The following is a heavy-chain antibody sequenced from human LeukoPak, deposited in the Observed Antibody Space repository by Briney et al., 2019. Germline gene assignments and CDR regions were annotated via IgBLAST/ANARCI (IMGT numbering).Heavy chain of an antibody. J-gene: IGHJ3*02. CDR1: GFTFSSYS. CDR2: ISSSSSTI. Sequence: GGSLRLSCAASGFTFSSYSMNWVRQAPGKWLEWVSYISSSSSTIYYADSVKGRFTISRDNAKNSLYLQMNSLRAEDTAVYYCARAQTLHRLRFLEWLFIGPDAFDIWGQGTMVTVSS. V-gene: IGHV3-48*01. CDR3: ARAQTLHRLRFLEWLFIGPDAFDI. D-gene: IGHD3-3*01.